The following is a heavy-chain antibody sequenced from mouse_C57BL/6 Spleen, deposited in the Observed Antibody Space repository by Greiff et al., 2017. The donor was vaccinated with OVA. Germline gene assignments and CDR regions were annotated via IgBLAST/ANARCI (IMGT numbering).Heavy chain of an antibody. CDR2: IAPSDSYT. CDR1: GYTFTSYW. CDR3: ARKGDSSGLAWFAY. D-gene: IGHD3-2*02. J-gene: IGHJ3*01. V-gene: IGHV1-59*01. Sequence: QVQLQQPGAELVRPGTSVKLSCTASGYTFTSYWMHWVKQRPGQGLEWIGVIAPSDSYTNYNQKFKGKATLTVDTSSSTAYRQLSSLTSEDSAVYYCARKGDSSGLAWFAYWGQGTLVTVAA.